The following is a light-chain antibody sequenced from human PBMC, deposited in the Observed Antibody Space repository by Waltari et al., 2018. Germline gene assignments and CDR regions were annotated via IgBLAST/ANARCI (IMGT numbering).Light chain of an antibody. J-gene: IGLJ2*01. V-gene: IGLV3-1*01. CDR3: QAWDTRTAV. CDR2: QDT. Sequence: SFDLTQPPSVSVSPGQTASITCSGDKLGDTYASWDQQRPGQAPVLVIYQDTKRPSGTPERFAGSNSGNPATLTISGTQAMDEADYDCQAWDTRTAVFGGGTKLTVL. CDR1: KLGDTY.